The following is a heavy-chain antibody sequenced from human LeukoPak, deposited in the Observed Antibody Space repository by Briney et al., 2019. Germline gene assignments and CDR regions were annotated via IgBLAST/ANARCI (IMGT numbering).Heavy chain of an antibody. J-gene: IGHJ4*02. CDR2: TYYRSKWYN. CDR3: SRELPWGPSEY. Sequence: SQTLSLTFAISGDSVSSNSAVWNWIRQSPSRGLEWLGRTYYRSKWYNDYAVSVKSRIIINPDTSKNQLSLQMKSVTPADTAVYYGSRELPWGPSEYWSQGTLVTVSS. CDR1: GDSVSSNSAV. D-gene: IGHD7-27*01. V-gene: IGHV6-1*01.